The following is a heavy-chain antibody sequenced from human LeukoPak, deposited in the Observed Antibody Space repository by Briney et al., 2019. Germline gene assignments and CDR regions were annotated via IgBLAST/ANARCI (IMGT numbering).Heavy chain of an antibody. J-gene: IGHJ1*01. D-gene: IGHD2-15*01. CDR2: INHSGST. CDR3: ARPVCSGGSCKYFQH. V-gene: IGHV4-34*01. Sequence: SETLSLTCAVYGGSFCGYYWSWIRQPPGKGLEWIGEINHSGSTNYNPSLKSRVTISVDTSKNQFSLKLSSVTAADTAVYYCARPVCSGGSCKYFQHWGQGTLVTVSS. CDR1: GGSFCGYY.